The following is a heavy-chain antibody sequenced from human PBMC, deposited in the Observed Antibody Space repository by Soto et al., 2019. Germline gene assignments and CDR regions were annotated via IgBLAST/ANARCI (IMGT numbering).Heavy chain of an antibody. V-gene: IGHV3-43*01. Sequence: PGGSLRLSCAASGFRFDDYTLHWVRQAPGKAPEWVSLTNWDGSSTYYATSVKGRFTISRDNSKDTLYLQMTSLRTDDTALYYCTKALQGQRYLFDSWGQGTLVTVSS. D-gene: IGHD3-9*01. CDR2: TNWDGSST. J-gene: IGHJ4*02. CDR1: GFRFDDYT. CDR3: TKALQGQRYLFDS.